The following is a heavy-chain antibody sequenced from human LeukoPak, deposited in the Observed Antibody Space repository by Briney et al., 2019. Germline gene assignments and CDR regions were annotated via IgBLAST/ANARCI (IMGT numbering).Heavy chain of an antibody. V-gene: IGHV3-30*18. Sequence: GGSLRLSCAAPGFTFSSYGMHWVRQAPGKGLEWVAVTSYDGSSKNYADSVKGRFTVSRDNPKNTLYLQMNSLRAEDTAVYYCAKDPARVTTPYNWFDPWGQGTLVTVSS. CDR2: TSYDGSSK. J-gene: IGHJ5*02. CDR1: GFTFSSYG. CDR3: AKDPARVTTPYNWFDP. D-gene: IGHD4-17*01.